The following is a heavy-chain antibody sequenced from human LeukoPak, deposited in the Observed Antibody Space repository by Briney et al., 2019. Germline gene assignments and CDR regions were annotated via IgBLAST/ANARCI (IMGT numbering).Heavy chain of an antibody. CDR2: ISSSSSYI. CDR1: GFTFSSYS. V-gene: IGHV3-21*01. J-gene: IGHJ4*02. D-gene: IGHD3-22*01. CDR3: ARALDLTYYYDSSGYYYSFDY. Sequence: PGGSLRLSCAASGFTFSSYSMNWVRQAPGKGLEWVSSISSSSSYIYYADSVKGRFTISRDNAKNSLYLQMNSLRAEDTAVYYCARALDLTYYYDSSGYYYSFDYWGQGTLVTVSS.